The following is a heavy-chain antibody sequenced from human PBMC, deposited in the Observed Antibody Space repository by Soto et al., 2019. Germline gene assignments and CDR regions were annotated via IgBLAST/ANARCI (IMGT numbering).Heavy chain of an antibody. J-gene: IGHJ6*02. Sequence: QVQLVESGGGVVQPGRSLRLSCAASGFTFSSYGMHWVRQAPGKGLEWVAVISYDGSNKYYADSVKGRFTISRDNSKNPLYLQMNSLRAEDTAVYYCAKDRGITGTTGDYYYGMDVWGQGTTVTVSS. CDR1: GFTFSSYG. D-gene: IGHD1-7*01. CDR2: ISYDGSNK. V-gene: IGHV3-30*18. CDR3: AKDRGITGTTGDYYYGMDV.